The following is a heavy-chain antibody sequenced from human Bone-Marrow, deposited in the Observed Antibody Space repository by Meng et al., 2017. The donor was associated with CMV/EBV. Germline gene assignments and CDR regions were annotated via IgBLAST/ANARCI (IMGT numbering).Heavy chain of an antibody. Sequence: LSLTCAASGFTFSSYAMHWVRQAPGKGLEWVAVISYDGSNKYYADSVKGRFTISRDNSKNTLYLQMNSLRAEDTAVYYCAKVEEQLVGPHSGMDVWGQGTTVTVSS. V-gene: IGHV3-30*04. J-gene: IGHJ6*02. CDR2: ISYDGSNK. D-gene: IGHD6-6*01. CDR3: AKVEEQLVGPHSGMDV. CDR1: GFTFSSYA.